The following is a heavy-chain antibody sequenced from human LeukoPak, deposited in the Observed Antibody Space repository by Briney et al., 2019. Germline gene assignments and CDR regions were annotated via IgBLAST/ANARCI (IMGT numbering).Heavy chain of an antibody. V-gene: IGHV3-30*01. CDR2: ISYDGSNK. CDR1: GLTFSNYW. CDR3: AREWGTVATPAFFDY. D-gene: IGHD4-23*01. Sequence: GGSLRLSCAASGLTFSNYWMSWVRQAPGKGLEWVAVISYDGSNKYYADSGKGRFTISRDNSKNTLYLQMNSLRPDDTAIYYCAREWGTVATPAFFDYWGQGTLVTVSS. J-gene: IGHJ4*02.